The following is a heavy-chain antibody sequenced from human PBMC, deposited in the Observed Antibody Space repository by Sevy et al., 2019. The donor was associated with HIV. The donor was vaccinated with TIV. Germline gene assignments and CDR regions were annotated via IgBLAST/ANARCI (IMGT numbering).Heavy chain of an antibody. Sequence: GGSLRLSCAASGFTFSSYSMNWVRQAPGKGLEWVSYISSSSSTIYYADSVKGRFTISRDNAKNSLYLQMNSLRDEDTAVYYCAGRSNIVVVVAADYYDMDVWGQGTTVTVSS. V-gene: IGHV3-48*02. CDR2: ISSSSSTI. CDR3: AGRSNIVVVVAADYYDMDV. D-gene: IGHD2-15*01. CDR1: GFTFSSYS. J-gene: IGHJ6*02.